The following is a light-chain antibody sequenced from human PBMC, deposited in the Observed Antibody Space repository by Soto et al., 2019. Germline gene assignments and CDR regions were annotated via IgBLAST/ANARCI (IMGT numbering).Light chain of an antibody. V-gene: IGKV4-1*01. CDR2: WAS. CDR1: QSVLYSSNNKNC. Sequence: DIVMTQSPASLAVSLGESATINCTSSQSVLYSSNNKNCLAWFQKKPGQPPKLLIFWASTREFGVPDRFSGSGSGTDFTLTISSLQPEDVAVYYCQQYSSIPITVGQGTRLEI. CDR3: QQYSSIPIT. J-gene: IGKJ5*01.